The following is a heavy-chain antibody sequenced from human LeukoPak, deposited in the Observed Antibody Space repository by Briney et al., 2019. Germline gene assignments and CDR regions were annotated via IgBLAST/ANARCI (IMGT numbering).Heavy chain of an antibody. V-gene: IGHV1-18*01. D-gene: IGHD5-12*01. J-gene: IGHJ6*02. CDR1: GYTFTSYG. CDR3: ASTALVATIVSPSGYYYGMDV. CDR2: ISAYNGNT. Sequence: ASVKVSCKASGYTFTSYGISWVRQAPGQGLEWMGWISAYNGNTNYAQKLQGRVTTTTDTSTSTAYMELRSLRSGDTAVYYCASTALVATIVSPSGYYYGMDVWGQGTTVTVSS.